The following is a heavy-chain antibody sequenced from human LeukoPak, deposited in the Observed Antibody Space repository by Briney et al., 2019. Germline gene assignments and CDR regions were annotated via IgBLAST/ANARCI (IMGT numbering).Heavy chain of an antibody. CDR2: ISAYNGNT. CDR1: GYTFTSYG. V-gene: IGHV1-18*01. CDR3: ARDDSTGPFDY. Sequence: ASVKVSCKASGYTFTSYGISWVRQAPGQGLEWMGWISAYNGNTNYAQKLQGRVTMTRDMSTSTVYMELSSLRSEDTAVYYCARDDSTGPFDYWGQGTLVTVSS. D-gene: IGHD2-2*01. J-gene: IGHJ4*02.